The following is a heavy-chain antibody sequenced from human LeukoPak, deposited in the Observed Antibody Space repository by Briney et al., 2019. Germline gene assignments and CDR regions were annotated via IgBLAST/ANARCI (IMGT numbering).Heavy chain of an antibody. Sequence: SETLSLTCTVSGGSISSYYLSWIRQPAGKGLEWIGRIYTSGSTNYNPSLKSRVTMSVDTSKNQFSLKLSSVPAADTAVYYCARDGRSWPRVYWYFDLWGRGTLVTVSS. D-gene: IGHD6-13*01. CDR1: GGSISSYY. CDR2: IYTSGST. V-gene: IGHV4-4*07. CDR3: ARDGRSWPRVYWYFDL. J-gene: IGHJ2*01.